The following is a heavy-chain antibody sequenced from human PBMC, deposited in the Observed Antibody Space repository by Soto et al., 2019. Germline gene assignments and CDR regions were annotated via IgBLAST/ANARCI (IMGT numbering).Heavy chain of an antibody. CDR2: INTYNGYT. J-gene: IGHJ6*02. CDR1: GYTFTSCG. D-gene: IGHD1-7*01. V-gene: IGHV1-18*01. CDR3: ARHQTKGLHV. Sequence: QVHLVQSGAEVKKPGASVKVSCKASGYTFTSCGISWVRQAPGQGLEWMGLINTYNGYTNYPQNFQGRVTMTTDTTTGTVYMDLRSLPADDTAVYYYARHQTKGLHVWGQGTTVTVSS.